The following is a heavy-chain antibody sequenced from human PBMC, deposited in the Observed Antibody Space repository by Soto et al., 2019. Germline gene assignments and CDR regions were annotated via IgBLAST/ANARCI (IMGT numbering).Heavy chain of an antibody. D-gene: IGHD1-7*01. Sequence: GGSLRLSCAASGFTFSSYWMSWVRQAPGKGLEWVANIKQDGSEKYYVDSVKGRFTISRDNAKNSLYLQMNSLRAEDTAVYYCARGSPAKTANWNYVEAAFDIWGQGTMVTVSS. J-gene: IGHJ3*02. CDR3: ARGSPAKTANWNYVEAAFDI. CDR1: GFTFSSYW. V-gene: IGHV3-7*01. CDR2: IKQDGSEK.